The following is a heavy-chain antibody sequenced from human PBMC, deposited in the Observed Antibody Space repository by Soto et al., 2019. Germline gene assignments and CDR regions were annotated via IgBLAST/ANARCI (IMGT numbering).Heavy chain of an antibody. D-gene: IGHD3-16*01. CDR2: MLSSGST. CDR3: ARDRVLHGMDV. CDR1: GGSITSSY. J-gene: IGHJ6*02. Sequence: PSETLSLTCTVSGGSITSSYWSWIRQPPGKGLGWIGYMLSSGSTTYNPSLRSRVTISRDTSKNHFSLRLTSVTVADTAVYYCARDRVLHGMDVWGQGTTVTVSS. V-gene: IGHV4-59*01.